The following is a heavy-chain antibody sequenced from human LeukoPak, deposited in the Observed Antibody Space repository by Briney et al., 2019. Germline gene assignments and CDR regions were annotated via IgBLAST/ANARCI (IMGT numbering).Heavy chain of an antibody. CDR1: GGSISSYY. D-gene: IGHD6-6*01. V-gene: IGHV4-59*01. CDR2: IYYSGST. J-gene: IGHJ4*02. CDR3: ARHAGSSSFDY. Sequence: SETLSLTCTVSGGSISSYYWSWIRQPPGKGLEWIGYIYYSGSTNYNPSLKSRVTISVDTSKNQFSLKLSSVTAADTAVYYCARHAGSSSFDYWGQGTLVTVSS.